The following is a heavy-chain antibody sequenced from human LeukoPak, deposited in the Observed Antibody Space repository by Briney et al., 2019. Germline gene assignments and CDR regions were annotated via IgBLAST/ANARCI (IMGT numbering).Heavy chain of an antibody. CDR2: INPNSGGT. J-gene: IGHJ4*02. CDR3: ARDGTGGQLVAY. V-gene: IGHV1-2*02. CDR1: GYTFTGYY. D-gene: IGHD6-6*01. Sequence: ASVKVSCKASGYTFTGYYMHWVRQAPGQGLEWMGWINPNSGGTNYAQKFQGRVTMTRDTSISTAYMELSRLRSDGTAVYYCARDGTGGQLVAYWGQGTLVTVSS.